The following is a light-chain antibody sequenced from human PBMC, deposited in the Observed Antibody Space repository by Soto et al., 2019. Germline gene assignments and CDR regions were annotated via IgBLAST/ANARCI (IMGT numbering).Light chain of an antibody. J-gene: IGLJ2*01. CDR3: SSYGGSNNLL. CDR2: EVN. CDR1: SRDVGGYNF. V-gene: IGLV2-8*01. Sequence: QSVLTQPPSASGSPGQSVTISRTGTSRDVGGYNFVSWYQQHPGKVPKLMIYEVNKRPSGVPDRFSGSKSGNTASLTVSGLQAEDEADYYCSSYGGSNNLLFGGGTKVTVL.